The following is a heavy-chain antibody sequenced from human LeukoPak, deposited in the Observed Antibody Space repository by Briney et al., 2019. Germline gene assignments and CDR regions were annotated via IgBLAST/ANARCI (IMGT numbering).Heavy chain of an antibody. CDR2: NYYSGSSS. J-gene: IGHJ4*02. D-gene: IGHD2-8*01. Sequence: PSETLSLTCIVSGGSISSSSYYWGWLRQSPGKGLEWIGSNYYSGSSSYYTPSLKSRFTISVYTSKTQFSLTLDSVTAKDTAVYYCVEGGKKRQWLPVPPEYFISWGQGTLVAVSS. V-gene: IGHV4-39*01. CDR3: VEGGKKRQWLPVPPEYFIS. CDR1: GGSISSSSYY.